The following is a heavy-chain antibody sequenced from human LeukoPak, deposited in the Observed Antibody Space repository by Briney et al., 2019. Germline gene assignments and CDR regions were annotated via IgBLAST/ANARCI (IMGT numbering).Heavy chain of an antibody. Sequence: GSLRLSCAASGFTFSDYYMSWIRQPPGKGLEWIGSIYYSGSTYYNPSLKSRVTISVDTSKNQFSLKLSSVTAADTAVYYCARENVYYYGSGSFRGRYYFDYWGQGTLVTVSS. CDR3: ARENVYYYGSGSFRGRYYFDY. D-gene: IGHD3-10*01. J-gene: IGHJ4*02. V-gene: IGHV4-38-2*02. CDR2: IYYSGST. CDR1: GFTFSDYY.